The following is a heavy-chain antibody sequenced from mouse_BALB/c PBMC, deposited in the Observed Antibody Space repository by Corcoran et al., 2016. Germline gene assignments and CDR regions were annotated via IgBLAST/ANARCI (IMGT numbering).Heavy chain of an antibody. V-gene: IGHV1S136*01. J-gene: IGHJ1*01. Sequence: QLQQSGPELVKPGASVKMSCKASGYTFTSYVMHWVKQKPGQGLEWIGYINPYNDGTKYNEKFKGKATLTSDKSSSTAYMELSSLTSEDSAVYYCARSYYGSSYWYFDVWGAGTTVTVSS. CDR3: ARSYYGSSYWYFDV. CDR2: INPYNDGT. D-gene: IGHD1-1*01. CDR1: GYTFTSYV.